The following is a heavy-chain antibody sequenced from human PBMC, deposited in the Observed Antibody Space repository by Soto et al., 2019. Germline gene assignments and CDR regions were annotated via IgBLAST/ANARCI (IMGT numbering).Heavy chain of an antibody. CDR2: ISYDGSNK. CDR3: AREELFHYYFDY. Sequence: GGSLRLSCAASGFTFSSYAMHWVRQAPGKGLEWVAVISYDGSNKYYADSVKGRFTISRDNSKNTLYLQMNSLRAEDTAVYYCAREELFHYYFDYWGQGTLVTVS. CDR1: GFTFSSYA. J-gene: IGHJ4*02. V-gene: IGHV3-30-3*01. D-gene: IGHD3-10*01.